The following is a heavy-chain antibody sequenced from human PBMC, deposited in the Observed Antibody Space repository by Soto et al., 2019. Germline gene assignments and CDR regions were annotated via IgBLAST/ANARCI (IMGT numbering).Heavy chain of an antibody. CDR3: AKDLYAAYCSSTSCYLGMDV. CDR2: ISYDGSNK. V-gene: IGHV3-30*18. D-gene: IGHD2-2*01. Sequence: SLRLSCAASGFTFSSYGMHLVRQAPGKGLEWVAAISYDGSNKYYADSVKGRFTISRDNSKNTLYLQMNSLRAEDTAVYYCAKDLYAAYCSSTSCYLGMDVWGQGTTVTVSS. CDR1: GFTFSSYG. J-gene: IGHJ6*02.